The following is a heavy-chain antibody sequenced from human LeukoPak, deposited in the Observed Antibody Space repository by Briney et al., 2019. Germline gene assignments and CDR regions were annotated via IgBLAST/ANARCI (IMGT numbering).Heavy chain of an antibody. CDR3: ARVGDYTLKD. V-gene: IGHV4-4*07. CDR1: GGSISNYY. Sequence: SETLSLTCSVSGGSISNYYWSWIRQPAGKGLEWIGRFYNSGSTNCNPSLKSRVTMSVDTSKNQFSLKLSFVTAADTAVYYCARVGDYTLKDWGQGTLVTVSS. CDR2: FYNSGST. J-gene: IGHJ4*02. D-gene: IGHD3-16*01.